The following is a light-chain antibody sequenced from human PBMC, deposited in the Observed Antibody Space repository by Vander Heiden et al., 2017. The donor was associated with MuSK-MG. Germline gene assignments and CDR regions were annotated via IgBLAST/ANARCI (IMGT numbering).Light chain of an antibody. Sequence: DIQMTQSPSSLSASVGDRVAITCRASQSISSYLNWYQQKPGTAPKLLIYAAYSLQSGAPSRFSGSGSGTDFTLTTSSLQPEDFATYYCQQSYSTPTTFGQGTKVEIK. V-gene: IGKV1-39*01. CDR1: QSISSY. J-gene: IGKJ1*01. CDR2: AAY. CDR3: QQSYSTPTT.